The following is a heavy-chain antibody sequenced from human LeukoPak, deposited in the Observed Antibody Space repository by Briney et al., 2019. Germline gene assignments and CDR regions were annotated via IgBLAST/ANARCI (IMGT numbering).Heavy chain of an antibody. CDR1: GYTFTGYY. Sequence: ASVKVSCKASGYTFTGYYMHWVRQAPGQGLEWMGWINPNSGGTNYAQKFQGRVAMTRDTSISTAYMELSRLRSDDTAVYYCARGVPDYVWGSYRPKYYFDYWGQGTLVTVSS. D-gene: IGHD3-16*02. CDR3: ARGVPDYVWGSYRPKYYFDY. V-gene: IGHV1-2*02. CDR2: INPNSGGT. J-gene: IGHJ4*02.